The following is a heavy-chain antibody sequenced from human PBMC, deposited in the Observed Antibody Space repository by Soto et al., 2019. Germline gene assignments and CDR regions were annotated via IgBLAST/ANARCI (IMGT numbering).Heavy chain of an antibody. D-gene: IGHD6-25*01. CDR2: INANNGGA. CDR1: GYTFTDYH. Sequence: GASVKVSCKASGYTFTDYHIHWVRQAPGQGLEFMGWINANNGGAGSAQQFQGRVTVTRDTSITTVYMELSNLRSDDTAVYYCAREGGSETLQPSYNWFDTWGQGTLVTVPQ. V-gene: IGHV1-2*02. J-gene: IGHJ5*02. CDR3: AREGGSETLQPSYNWFDT.